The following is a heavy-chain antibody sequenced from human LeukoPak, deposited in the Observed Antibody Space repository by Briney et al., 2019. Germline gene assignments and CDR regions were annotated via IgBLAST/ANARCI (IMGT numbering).Heavy chain of an antibody. V-gene: IGHV4-30-4*08. CDR2: IYYSGST. D-gene: IGHD2-2*01. CDR1: SGSISSGDYY. J-gene: IGHJ5*02. CDR3: AREARGQLLYWFDP. Sequence: PSQTLSLTCTVSSGSISSGDYYWSWIRQPPGKGLEWIGYIYYSGSTYYNPSLKSRVTISVDTSKNQFSLKLSSVTAADTAVYYCAREARGQLLYWFDPWGQGTLVTVSS.